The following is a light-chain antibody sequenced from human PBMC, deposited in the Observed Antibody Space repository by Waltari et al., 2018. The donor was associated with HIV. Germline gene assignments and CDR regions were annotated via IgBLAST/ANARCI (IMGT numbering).Light chain of an antibody. J-gene: IGLJ2*01. Sequence: LTQSPSASASVGASVKLTCTLSSGHSSYTIAWHQQQPQKGPRYLKKIHTDGRHTKGDGIPDRFSGSSSGAERSLTISSLQSEDEADYYCQTWGSGIQVFGGGTKLTVL. CDR3: QTWGSGIQV. CDR2: IHTDGRH. CDR1: SGHSSYT. V-gene: IGLV4-69*02.